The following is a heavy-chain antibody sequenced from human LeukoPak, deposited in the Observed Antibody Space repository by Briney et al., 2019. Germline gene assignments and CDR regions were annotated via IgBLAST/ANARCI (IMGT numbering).Heavy chain of an antibody. V-gene: IGHV3-66*01. J-gene: IGHJ4*02. CDR3: ARANYDILTGYYGYFDY. CDR1: GFTVSSNY. D-gene: IGHD3-9*01. CDR2: IYSGGST. Sequence: GGSLRLSCAASGFTVSSNYMSWVRQAPGKGPEWVSVIYSGGSTYYADSVKGRFTISRDNSKNTLYLQMNSLRAEDTAVYYCARANYDILTGYYGYFDYWGQGTLVTVSS.